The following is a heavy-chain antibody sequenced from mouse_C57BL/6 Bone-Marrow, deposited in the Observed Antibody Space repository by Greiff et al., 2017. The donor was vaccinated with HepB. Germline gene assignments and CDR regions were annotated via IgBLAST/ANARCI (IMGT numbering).Heavy chain of an antibody. Sequence: VMLVESGPGLVQPSQSLSITCTVSGFSLTSYGVHWVRQSPGKGLEWLGVIRSGGSTDYNAAFISRLSISKDNSKSQVFFKMNSLQADDTAIYYCARTGTFAYWGQGTLVTVSA. D-gene: IGHD4-1*01. CDR1: GFSLTSYG. CDR3: ARTGTFAY. CDR2: IRSGGST. J-gene: IGHJ3*01. V-gene: IGHV2-2*01.